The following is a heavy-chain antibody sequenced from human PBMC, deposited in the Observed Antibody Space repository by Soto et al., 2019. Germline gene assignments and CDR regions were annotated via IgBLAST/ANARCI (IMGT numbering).Heavy chain of an antibody. V-gene: IGHV1-3*01. J-gene: IGHJ3*02. Sequence: GASVKVSCKASGYTFIRYGITWVRQAPGQGLEWMGWINAGNGNTKYSQKFQGRVTITRDTSASTAYMELSSLRSEDTAVYYCARGSDTAMAGGAFDIWGQGTRVTVSS. CDR3: ARGSDTAMAGGAFDI. CDR1: GYTFIRYG. D-gene: IGHD5-18*01. CDR2: INAGNGNT.